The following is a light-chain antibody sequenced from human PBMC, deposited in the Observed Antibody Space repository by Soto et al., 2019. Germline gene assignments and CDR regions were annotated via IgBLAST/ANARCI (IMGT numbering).Light chain of an antibody. V-gene: IGKV1-17*01. Sequence: DIQITQSPSSLSASVGNIVTIICRASQDIRNNFGWLQQKPGKAPKRLIYAASSLESGVPSRFSGSGSGTEFTLTISSLQPEDFASYSCLQHNSFPYTFGQGTKLETK. J-gene: IGKJ2*01. CDR3: LQHNSFPYT. CDR2: AAS. CDR1: QDIRNN.